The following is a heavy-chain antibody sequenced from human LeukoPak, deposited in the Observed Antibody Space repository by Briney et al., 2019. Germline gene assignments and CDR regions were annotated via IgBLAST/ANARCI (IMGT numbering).Heavy chain of an antibody. CDR3: AKDMSDYGSGSYLP. CDR1: GFTFDDYA. D-gene: IGHD3-10*01. V-gene: IGHV3-9*01. Sequence: GGSLRLSCAASGFTFDDYAMHWVRQAPGKGLEWVSGISWNSGSISYADSVKGRLTISRDNAKNSLYLQMNSLRAEDTALYYCAKDMSDYGSGSYLPWGQGTLVTVSS. CDR2: ISWNSGSI. J-gene: IGHJ5*02.